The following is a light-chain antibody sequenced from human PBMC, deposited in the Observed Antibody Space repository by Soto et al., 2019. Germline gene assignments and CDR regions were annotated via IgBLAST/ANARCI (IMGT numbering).Light chain of an antibody. V-gene: IGKV3-20*01. CDR3: QQYGSSWWA. CDR1: QSVSSSY. Sequence: EIVLTQSPGTLSLSPGERATLSCRASQSVSSSYLAWYQQKPGQAPRLLIYGASSRATGIPDRFSGSGSGTDFTLTISRLELEDFAVYYCQQYGSSWWAFGQGTKVEIK. CDR2: GAS. J-gene: IGKJ1*01.